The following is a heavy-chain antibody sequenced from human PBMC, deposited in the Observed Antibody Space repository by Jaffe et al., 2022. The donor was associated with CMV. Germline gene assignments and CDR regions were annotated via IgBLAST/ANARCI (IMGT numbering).Heavy chain of an antibody. CDR1: GITVGGNY. Sequence: EVQLVESGGGLVQPGGSLRLSCAVSGITVGGNYMSWVRQAPGKGLEWVSVIGDHSTFYADSVKGRFTISKDSSRNTVYLQMNSLRAEDTAVYYCARAPDLWGHCSGGTCYSGLRYYFYYMDVWGKGTTVTVSS. CDR3: ARAPDLWGHCSGGTCYSGLRYYFYYMDV. V-gene: IGHV3-66*01. CDR2: IGDHST. D-gene: IGHD2-15*01. J-gene: IGHJ6*03.